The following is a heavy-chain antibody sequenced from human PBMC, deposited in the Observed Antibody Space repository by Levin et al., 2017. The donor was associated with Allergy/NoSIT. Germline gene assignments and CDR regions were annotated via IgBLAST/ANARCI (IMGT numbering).Heavy chain of an antibody. V-gene: IGHV3-9*01. Sequence: SLKISCAGSGFNFDGYAMHWVRRGPGKGLEWGSGISWNGGRVAYADSVKGRFTVARDNAKNSLFLQMSNLRPEDSALYYCAKDSTSYISSQDLDCWGPGTLVTVSS. CDR3: AKDSTSYISSQDLDC. J-gene: IGHJ4*02. CDR2: ISWNGGRV. D-gene: IGHD6-13*01. CDR1: GFNFDGYA.